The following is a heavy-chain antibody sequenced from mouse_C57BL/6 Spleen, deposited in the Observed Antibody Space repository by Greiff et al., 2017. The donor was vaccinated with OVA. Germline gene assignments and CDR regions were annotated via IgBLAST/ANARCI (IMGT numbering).Heavy chain of an antibody. CDR1: GFTFSDYG. CDR3: ERKEQLSPYTMDY. V-gene: IGHV5-17*01. J-gene: IGHJ4*01. D-gene: IGHD3-2*02. Sequence: EVKVVESGGGLVKPGGSLKLSCAASGFTFSDYGMHWVRQAPEKGLEWVAYISSGSSTIYYADTVKGRFTISRDNAKNTLFLQMTSLRSENTAMYYCERKEQLSPYTMDYWGQGTSVTVSA. CDR2: ISSGSSTI.